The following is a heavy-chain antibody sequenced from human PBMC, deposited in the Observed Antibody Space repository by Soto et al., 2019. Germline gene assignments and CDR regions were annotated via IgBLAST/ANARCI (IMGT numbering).Heavy chain of an antibody. D-gene: IGHD2-15*01. Sequence: GGSLRLSCAASGFTFSSYAMSWVRQAPGKGLEWVSAISGSGGSTYYADSVKGRFTISRDDSKNTLFLQMNSLRAEDTAVYYCATAKLLLPWLFDYWGQGTLVTVS. J-gene: IGHJ4*02. CDR3: ATAKLLLPWLFDY. CDR2: ISGSGGST. CDR1: GFTFSSYA. V-gene: IGHV3-23*01.